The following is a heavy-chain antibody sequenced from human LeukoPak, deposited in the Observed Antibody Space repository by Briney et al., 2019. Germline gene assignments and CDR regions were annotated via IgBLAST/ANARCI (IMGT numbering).Heavy chain of an antibody. CDR2: ISGSGGST. V-gene: IGHV3-23*01. CDR1: GFTFSSYG. D-gene: IGHD3-22*01. CDR3: AKDGLGGNYYDSSAPSYFDY. Sequence: PGGSLRLSCAASGFTFSSYGMSWVRQAPGKGLEWVSAISGSGGSTYYADSVKGRFTISRDNSKNTLYLQMNSLRAEDTAVYYCAKDGLGGNYYDSSAPSYFDYWGQGTLVTVSS. J-gene: IGHJ4*02.